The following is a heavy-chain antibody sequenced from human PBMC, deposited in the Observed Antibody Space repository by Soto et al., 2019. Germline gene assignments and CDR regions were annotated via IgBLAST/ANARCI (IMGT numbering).Heavy chain of an antibody. J-gene: IGHJ5*02. D-gene: IGHD3-22*01. CDR1: GDSISNSRFY. V-gene: IGHV4-39*01. CDR2: IYHTGNA. CDR3: ARDFFDSSDYTTNWFDP. Sequence: SETLSLTCSVSGDSISNSRFYWAWIRQPPGEGLEWIGSIYHTGNAYYNPSLKSRVTISVDTSKNQFSLKLTSVAAADAALYYCARDFFDSSDYTTNWFDPWGQGTLVTVS.